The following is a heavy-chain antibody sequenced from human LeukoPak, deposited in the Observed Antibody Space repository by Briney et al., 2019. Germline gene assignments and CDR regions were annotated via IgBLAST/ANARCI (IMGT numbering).Heavy chain of an antibody. CDR1: GYTFTSYY. CDR3: AIDLTPYYYDSSGYLLDY. Sequence: ASVKVSCKASGYTFTSYYMHWVRQAPGQGLEWMGIINPSGGSTSYAQKLQGRVTMTRDTSTSTVYMELSSLRSEDTAVYYCAIDLTPYYYDSSGYLLDYWGQGTLVTVSS. V-gene: IGHV1-46*01. J-gene: IGHJ4*02. D-gene: IGHD3-22*01. CDR2: INPSGGST.